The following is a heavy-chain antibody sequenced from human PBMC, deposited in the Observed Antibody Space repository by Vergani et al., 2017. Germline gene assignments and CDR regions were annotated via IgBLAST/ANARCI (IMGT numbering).Heavy chain of an antibody. CDR1: GFTFSSYG. Sequence: QVQLVESGGGVVQPGRSLRLSCAASGFTFSSYGMHWVRQAPGKGLEWVAVIWYDGSNKYYADSVKGRFTISRDNSKNTLYLQMNSLRAEDTAVYYCARVSLNYYDSSGYSDPFDYWGQGTLVTVSS. CDR2: IWYDGSNK. V-gene: IGHV3-33*01. CDR3: ARVSLNYYDSSGYSDPFDY. J-gene: IGHJ4*02. D-gene: IGHD3-22*01.